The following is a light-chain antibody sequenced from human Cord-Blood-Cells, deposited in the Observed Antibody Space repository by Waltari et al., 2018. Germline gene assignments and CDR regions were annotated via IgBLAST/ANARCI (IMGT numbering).Light chain of an antibody. V-gene: IGLV3-1*01. J-gene: IGLJ2*01. Sequence: SYELTQPPSVSVSPGQTARITCSGDKLGDKYACWYQQKTGQSPVLVIYQDSKRPSGIPERCAGSNSWNTAALTIGGTQAMDEADYYCQAWDSSTVVFGGETKLTVL. CDR3: QAWDSSTVV. CDR2: QDS. CDR1: KLGDKY.